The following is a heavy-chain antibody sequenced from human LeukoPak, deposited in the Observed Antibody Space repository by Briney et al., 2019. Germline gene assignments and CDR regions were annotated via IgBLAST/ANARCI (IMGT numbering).Heavy chain of an antibody. J-gene: IGHJ6*02. CDR3: AKDGRYGDYYGMDV. V-gene: IGHV3-66*01. CDR1: GFTVSSNY. Sequence: GGSLRLSCAASGFTVSSNYMSWVRQAPGKGLEWVSVIYSGGSTYYADSVKGRFTISRDNSKNTLYLQMNSLRAEDTAVYYCAKDGRYGDYYGMDVWGQGTTVTVSS. CDR2: IYSGGST. D-gene: IGHD4-17*01.